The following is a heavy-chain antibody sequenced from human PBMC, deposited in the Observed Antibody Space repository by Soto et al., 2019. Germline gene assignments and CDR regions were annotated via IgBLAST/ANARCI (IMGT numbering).Heavy chain of an antibody. J-gene: IGHJ4*02. Sequence: QVQLQQWGAGLLKPSETLSLTCAVYGGSFSGYYWSWIRQPPGKGLEWIGEINHSGSTNYNPSLQSRVTISVDTSKNQFSLKLSSVTAADTAVYYCARGPIVIWGIAVAGPTYYFDYWGQGTLVTVSS. CDR3: ARGPIVIWGIAVAGPTYYFDY. CDR2: INHSGST. D-gene: IGHD6-19*01. V-gene: IGHV4-34*01. CDR1: GGSFSGYY.